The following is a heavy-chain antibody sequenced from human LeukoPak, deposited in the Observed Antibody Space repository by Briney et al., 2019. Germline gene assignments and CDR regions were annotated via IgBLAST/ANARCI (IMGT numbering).Heavy chain of an antibody. Sequence: TGGSLRLSCAASGFIFSNYGMRWVRQAPGKGLEWVAVISYDESNKFNRDSVKGRFTISRDNSKNMLYLQMNSLRAEDTAVYYCEKELRGYSYGEHWGQGILVTVSS. D-gene: IGHD5-18*01. V-gene: IGHV3-30*18. CDR3: EKELRGYSYGEH. CDR1: GFIFSNYG. J-gene: IGHJ1*01. CDR2: ISYDESNK.